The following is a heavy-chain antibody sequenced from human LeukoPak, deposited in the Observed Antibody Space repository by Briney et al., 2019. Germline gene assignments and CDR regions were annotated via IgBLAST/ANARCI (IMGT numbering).Heavy chain of an antibody. CDR3: ARGDSSSWYGTGSWFDP. J-gene: IGHJ5*02. CDR1: GGSVSSGSYY. V-gene: IGHV4-61*01. D-gene: IGHD6-13*01. CDR2: IYYSGST. Sequence: PSETLSLTCTVSGGSVSSGSYYWSWIRQPPGKGLEWIGYIYYSGSTNYNSSLKSRVTISVDTSKNQFSLKLSSVTAADTAVYYCARGDSSSWYGTGSWFDPWGQGTLVTVSS.